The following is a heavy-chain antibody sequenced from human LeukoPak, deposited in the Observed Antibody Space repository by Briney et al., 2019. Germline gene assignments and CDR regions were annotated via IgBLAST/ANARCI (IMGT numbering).Heavy chain of an antibody. Sequence: SVKVSCKASGGTFSSYAISWVRQAPGQGLEWMGRIIPILGIANYAQKFQGRVTITADKSTSNAYMELSSLRSEDTAVYYCARVYYGSGRPTAPYYYYGMDVWGQGTTVTVSS. CDR1: GGTFSSYA. D-gene: IGHD3-10*01. CDR2: IIPILGIA. V-gene: IGHV1-69*04. CDR3: ARVYYGSGRPTAPYYYYGMDV. J-gene: IGHJ6*02.